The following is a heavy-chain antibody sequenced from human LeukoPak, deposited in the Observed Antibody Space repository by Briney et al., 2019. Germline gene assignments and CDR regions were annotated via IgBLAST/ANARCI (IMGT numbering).Heavy chain of an antibody. CDR1: GFTFSSYS. V-gene: IGHV3-21*04. Sequence: GGSLRLSCAASGFTFSSYSMNWVRQAPGKGLEWVSSISSSSSYIYYADSVKGRFTISRDNSKDTLSLQMNTLRAEDTAVYYCAKDVRRAEYCSATTCYTSSFDYWGQGTLVTVSS. D-gene: IGHD2-2*02. CDR3: AKDVRRAEYCSATTCYTSSFDY. J-gene: IGHJ4*02. CDR2: ISSSSSYI.